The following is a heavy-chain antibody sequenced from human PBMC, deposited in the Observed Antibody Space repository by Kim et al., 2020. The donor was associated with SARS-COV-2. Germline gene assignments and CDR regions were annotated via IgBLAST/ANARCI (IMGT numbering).Heavy chain of an antibody. V-gene: IGHV3-48*03. J-gene: IGHJ4*02. Sequence: GGSLRLSCAASGFTFSSYEMNWVRQAPGKGLEWVSYISSSGSTIYYADSVKGRFTISRDNAKNSLYLQMNSLRAEDTAVYYCARDEALVWDQLLWDYWGQGTLVTVSS. CDR1: GFTFSSYE. D-gene: IGHD2-2*01. CDR2: ISSSGSTI. CDR3: ARDEALVWDQLLWDY.